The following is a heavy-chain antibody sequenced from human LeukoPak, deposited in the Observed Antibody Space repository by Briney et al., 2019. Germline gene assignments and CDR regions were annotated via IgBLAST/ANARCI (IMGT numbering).Heavy chain of an antibody. V-gene: IGHV3-7*01. CDR2: IKQDGSEK. CDR3: ARTPPPPRGSGSYYNVYYYYMDV. D-gene: IGHD3-10*01. Sequence: PGGSLRLSCAASGFTFSSYWMSWVRQAPGKGLEWVANIKQDGSEKYYVDSVKGRFTLSRDNAKNSLYLQMNSLRAEDTAGYYCARTPPPPRGSGSYYNVYYYYMDVWGKGTTVTVSS. CDR1: GFTFSSYW. J-gene: IGHJ6*03.